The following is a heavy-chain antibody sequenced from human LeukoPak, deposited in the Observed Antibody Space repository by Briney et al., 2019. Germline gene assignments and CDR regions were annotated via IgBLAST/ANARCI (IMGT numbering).Heavy chain of an antibody. Sequence: PSETLSLTCTVSGGSISSYYWSWIRQPPGKGLEWIGYIYYSGSTNYSPSLKSRVTISVDTSKNQFSLKLSSVTAADTAVYYCARDRSYGSSYYGMDVWGQGTTVTVSS. J-gene: IGHJ6*02. CDR2: IYYSGST. V-gene: IGHV4-59*01. CDR3: ARDRSYGSSYYGMDV. CDR1: GGSISSYY. D-gene: IGHD5-18*01.